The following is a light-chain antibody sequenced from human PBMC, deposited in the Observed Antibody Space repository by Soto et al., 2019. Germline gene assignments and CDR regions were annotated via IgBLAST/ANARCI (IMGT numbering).Light chain of an antibody. V-gene: IGKV2-28*01. Sequence: DIVMTQSPLSLPVTPGEPASISCRSSQSLLHSNGYNYLDWYLQKPGQSPQLLIYLGSNLASGVPDRFSGSVSGTDFTLKISRVEAEDVGVYYCMQALQTPIFTFGPGTKVDIK. CDR1: QSLLHSNGYNY. CDR3: MQALQTPIFT. J-gene: IGKJ3*01. CDR2: LGS.